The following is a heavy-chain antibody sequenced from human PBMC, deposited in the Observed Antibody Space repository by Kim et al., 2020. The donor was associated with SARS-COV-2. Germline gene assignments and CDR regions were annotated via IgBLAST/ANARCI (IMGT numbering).Heavy chain of an antibody. J-gene: IGHJ4*02. D-gene: IGHD3-22*01. CDR3: AKDARITMIVVVSNFGDYFDY. Sequence: GGSLRLSCAASGFTFSSYAMSWVRQAPGKGLEWVSAISGSGGSTYYADSVKGRFTISRDNSKNTLYLQMNSLRAEDTAVYYCAKDARITMIVVVSNFGDYFDYWGQGTLVTVSS. CDR1: GFTFSSYA. V-gene: IGHV3-23*01. CDR2: ISGSGGST.